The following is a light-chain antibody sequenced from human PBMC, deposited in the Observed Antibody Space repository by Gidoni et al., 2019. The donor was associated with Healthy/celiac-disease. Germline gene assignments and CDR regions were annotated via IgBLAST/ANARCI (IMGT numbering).Light chain of an antibody. J-gene: IGKJ4*01. CDR3: QQRSNWQGLT. CDR2: DAS. Sequence: EIVLTQSPATLSLSPGERATLSCRASQSVSSYLAWYQQKPGQAPRLLIYDASNRATGIPARFSGSGSGTDFTLTISSLEPEDCAVYYCQQRSNWQGLTFGGGTKVEIK. CDR1: QSVSSY. V-gene: IGKV3-11*01.